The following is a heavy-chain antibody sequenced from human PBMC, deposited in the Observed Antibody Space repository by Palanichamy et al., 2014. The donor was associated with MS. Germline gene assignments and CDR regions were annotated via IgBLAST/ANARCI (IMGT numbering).Heavy chain of an antibody. CDR3: ARSNRYYYDSSGYRNYYYGMDV. J-gene: IGHJ6*02. CDR1: GYTFTGYY. CDR2: INPNSGGT. Sequence: QLVQSGAEVKKPGASVKVSCKASGYTFTGYYMHWVRQAPGQGLEWMGWINPNSGGTNYAQKFQGWVTMTRDTSISTAYMELSRLRSDDTAVYYCARSNRYYYDSSGYRNYYYGMDVWGQGTTVTVSS. V-gene: IGHV1-2*04. D-gene: IGHD3-22*01.